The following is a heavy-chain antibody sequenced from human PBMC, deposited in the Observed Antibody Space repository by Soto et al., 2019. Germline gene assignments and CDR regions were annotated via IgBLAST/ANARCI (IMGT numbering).Heavy chain of an antibody. CDR3: AIITPVFRVLYSYSTHV. Sequence: SETLSLTCAVSGGSISSSNWWSWVRQPPGKGLEWIGEIYHSGSTNYNPSLKSRVTISVDKSKNQFSLKLSSVTAADTAVYYCAIITPVFRVLYSYSTHVSGKATTLTLSS. CDR2: IYHSGST. V-gene: IGHV4-4*02. D-gene: IGHD3-10*01. J-gene: IGHJ6*03. CDR1: GGSISSSNW.